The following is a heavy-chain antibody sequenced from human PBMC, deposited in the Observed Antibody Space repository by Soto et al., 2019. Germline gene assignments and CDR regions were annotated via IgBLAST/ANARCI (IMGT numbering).Heavy chain of an antibody. Sequence: EVQLLESGGGLVQPGGSLRLSCAASGFTFSSYAMSWVRQAPGKGLEWVSAISGSGGSTYYADSVKGRFTISRDNSKNTLYLQMNIMRAEDTAVYYCAIHKQWLAYNWFDPWGQGTLVTVSS. V-gene: IGHV3-23*01. CDR3: AIHKQWLAYNWFDP. D-gene: IGHD6-19*01. J-gene: IGHJ5*02. CDR2: ISGSGGST. CDR1: GFTFSSYA.